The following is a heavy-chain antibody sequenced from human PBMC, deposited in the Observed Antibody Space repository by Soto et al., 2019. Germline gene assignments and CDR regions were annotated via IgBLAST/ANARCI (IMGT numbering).Heavy chain of an antibody. CDR3: AGSYGILTGYRYYYYYGMDV. CDR2: IYYSGST. CDR1: GGSISSYY. Sequence: SETLSLTCTVSGGSISSYYWSWIRQPPGKGLEWIGYIYYSGSTNYNPSLKSRVTISVDTSKNQFSLKLSSVTAADTAVYYCAGSYGILTGYRYYYYYGMDVWGQGTTVTVSS. J-gene: IGHJ6*02. V-gene: IGHV4-59*08. D-gene: IGHD3-9*01.